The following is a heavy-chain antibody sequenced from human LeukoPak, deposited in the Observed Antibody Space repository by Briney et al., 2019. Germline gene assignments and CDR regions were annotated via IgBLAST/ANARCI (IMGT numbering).Heavy chain of an antibody. CDR2: ISGSGGST. Sequence: PGGSLRFSCAVSGFIVSSDYMSWVRQAPGKGLEWVSAISGSGGSTYYADSVKGRFTISRDNSKNTLYLQMNSLRAEDTAVYYCAKGLSPIRGRAHFDYWGQGTLVTVSS. V-gene: IGHV3-23*01. CDR3: AKGLSPIRGRAHFDY. CDR1: GFIVSSDY. J-gene: IGHJ4*02. D-gene: IGHD3-10*01.